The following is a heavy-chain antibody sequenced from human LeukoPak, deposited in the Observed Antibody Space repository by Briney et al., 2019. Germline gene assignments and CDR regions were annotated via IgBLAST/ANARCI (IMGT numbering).Heavy chain of an antibody. CDR2: IISSSSYI. J-gene: IGHJ4*02. D-gene: IGHD6-13*01. Sequence: GGSLRLSCAASGFTFSSYSMNWVREAPGKGLEWVSSIISSSSYIYYADSVKGRFTISRDNAKNSLYLQMNSLRAEDTAVYYCARGIYQQPVQGYYFDYWGQGTLVTVSS. V-gene: IGHV3-21*01. CDR1: GFTFSSYS. CDR3: ARGIYQQPVQGYYFDY.